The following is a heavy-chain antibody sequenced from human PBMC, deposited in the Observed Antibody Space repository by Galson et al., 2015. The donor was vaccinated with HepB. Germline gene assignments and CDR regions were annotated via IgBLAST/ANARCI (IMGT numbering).Heavy chain of an antibody. D-gene: IGHD3-10*01. V-gene: IGHV3-23*01. J-gene: IGHJ3*02. Sequence: SLRLSCAASGFTFSSYAMSWVRQAPGKGLEWVSAISGSGGSTYYADSVKGRFTISRDNSKNTLYLQMNSLRAEDTAVYYCAKHTTLKITIVRGVIRGDAFDIWGQGTMVTVSS. CDR1: GFTFSSYA. CDR3: AKHTTLKITIVRGVIRGDAFDI. CDR2: ISGSGGST.